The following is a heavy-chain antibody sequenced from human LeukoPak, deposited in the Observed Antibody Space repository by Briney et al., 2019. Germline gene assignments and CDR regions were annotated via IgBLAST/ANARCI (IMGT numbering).Heavy chain of an antibody. V-gene: IGHV1-18*01. CDR1: GYTFTTHP. D-gene: IGHD3-10*01. Sequence: ASVKVSCKAAGYTFTTHPITWVRQAPGQGLEWMGWINPDNGNTIYAQKVQGRLTMTTDTSTTTPYMELRSLRSDDTAVYYCARVRTYSYGSGSYYWDYYFDYWGLGTLVTVSS. CDR3: ARVRTYSYGSGSYYWDYYFDY. J-gene: IGHJ4*02. CDR2: INPDNGNT.